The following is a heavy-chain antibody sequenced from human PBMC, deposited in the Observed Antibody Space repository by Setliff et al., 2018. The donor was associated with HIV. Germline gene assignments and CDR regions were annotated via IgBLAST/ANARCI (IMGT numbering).Heavy chain of an antibody. V-gene: IGHV4-59*01. J-gene: IGHJ6*03. CDR2: IYYSGST. CDR3: ARGYPGIAVAGLSYYYYYYMDV. Sequence: PSETLSLTCTVSGGSISSYYWSWIRQPPGKGLEWIGYIYYSGSTNNNPSLKSRVTISVDTSKNQFSLKLSSVTAADTAVYYCARGYPGIAVAGLSYYYYYYMDVWGKGTTVTVSS. D-gene: IGHD6-19*01. CDR1: GGSISSYY.